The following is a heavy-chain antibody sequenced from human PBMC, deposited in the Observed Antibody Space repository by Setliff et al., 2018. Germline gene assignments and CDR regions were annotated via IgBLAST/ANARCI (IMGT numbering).Heavy chain of an antibody. J-gene: IGHJ4*02. CDR1: GGSISDYY. CDR2: VSQSGTS. Sequence: SETLSLTCTVSGGSISDYYWSWIRQAPGKGLEWIGTVSQSGTSYYNPSLKSRITMSVDTSKNQFSLKLSSVTAADTAVYYCAILHSSRGAGFEYWGQGTLVTVSS. CDR3: AILHSSRGAGFEY. D-gene: IGHD6-13*01. V-gene: IGHV4-59*04.